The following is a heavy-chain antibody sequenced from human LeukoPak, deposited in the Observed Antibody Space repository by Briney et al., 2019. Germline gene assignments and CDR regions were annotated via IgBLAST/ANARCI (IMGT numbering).Heavy chain of an antibody. CDR1: GYTFTDYY. CDR2: FIPNSGGT. CDR3: ARGGGGLVY. D-gene: IGHD2-15*01. V-gene: IGHV1-2*02. Sequence: ASVNVSCKASGYTFTDYYIHWVRQAPGQGLEWMGWFIPNSGGTKYAQRFQGRVTMTGDTPISTAYMELNSLRSDDTAVYYCARGGGGLVYWGQGTLVTVSS. J-gene: IGHJ4*02.